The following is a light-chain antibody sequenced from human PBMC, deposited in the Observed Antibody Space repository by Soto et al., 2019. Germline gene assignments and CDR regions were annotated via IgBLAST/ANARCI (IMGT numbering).Light chain of an antibody. V-gene: IGKV1-5*03. Sequence: DIQITHSPSTLPASVGDRVTITCRASRSISSWLAWYQQKAGKAPKLLIYKASSLESGVPSRFSGSGSGTQFTLTISSLQPDDVATYYCQQYNNYFRTFGQGTKVDIK. J-gene: IGKJ1*01. CDR2: KAS. CDR1: RSISSW. CDR3: QQYNNYFRT.